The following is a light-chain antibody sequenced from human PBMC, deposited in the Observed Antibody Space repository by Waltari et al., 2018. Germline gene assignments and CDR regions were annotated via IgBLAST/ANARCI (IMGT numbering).Light chain of an antibody. V-gene: IGKV3-11*01. CDR1: QSVSSY. CDR3: QQYYNIPWT. Sequence: EIVLTQSPATLSLSPGERATLSCRASQSVSSYLAWYQQKPGQAPRLLIYDASKRATGIPARFSGSGSGTDFTLTISSLQAEDVAVYYCQQYYNIPWTFGQGTKVEIK. J-gene: IGKJ1*01. CDR2: DAS.